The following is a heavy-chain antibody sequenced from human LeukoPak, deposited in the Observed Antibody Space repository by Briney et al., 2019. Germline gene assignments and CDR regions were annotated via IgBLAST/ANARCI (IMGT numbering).Heavy chain of an antibody. J-gene: IGHJ5*02. CDR2: INHSGST. D-gene: IGHD3-3*01. Sequence: SETLSLTCAVYGGSFSGYYWSWIRQPPGKGLEWIGEINHSGSTNYNPSLKSRVTISVDTSKNQFSLKLSSVTAADTAVYYCASNRITIFGVVPLNWFDPWGQGTLVTVSS. CDR3: ASNRITIFGVVPLNWFDP. CDR1: GGSFSGYY. V-gene: IGHV4-34*01.